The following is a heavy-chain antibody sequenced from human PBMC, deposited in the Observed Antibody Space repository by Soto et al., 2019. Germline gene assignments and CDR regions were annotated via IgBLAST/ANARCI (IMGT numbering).Heavy chain of an antibody. D-gene: IGHD3-22*01. CDR1: CGSISSGDYY. Sequence: QVQLQESGPGLVKPSQTLSLTCTFSCGSISSGDYYWSWLRQPPGQGLEWIGYIYYSGSTYYNPSLKSRVTISVDTSKNQFSLKLSSVTAADTAVYYCAREDYDSSGVGAFDVWGQGKIVTVSS. J-gene: IGHJ3*01. CDR2: IYYSGST. V-gene: IGHV4-30-4*01. CDR3: AREDYDSSGVGAFDV.